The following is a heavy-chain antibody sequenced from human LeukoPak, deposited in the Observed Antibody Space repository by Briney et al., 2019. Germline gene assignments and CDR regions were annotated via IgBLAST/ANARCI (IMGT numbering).Heavy chain of an antibody. J-gene: IGHJ5*02. D-gene: IGHD6-13*01. CDR2: ISGSGGST. CDR3: AKSSGLAAVFIWSDP. Sequence: PGGSLRLSCAASGFTFSSYAMSWVRQAPGKGLEWVSAISGSGGSTYYADSVKGRFTISRDNSKNTLYLQMNSLRAEDPSVYYCAKSSGLAAVFIWSDPWGQGTLVTVSS. V-gene: IGHV3-23*01. CDR1: GFTFSSYA.